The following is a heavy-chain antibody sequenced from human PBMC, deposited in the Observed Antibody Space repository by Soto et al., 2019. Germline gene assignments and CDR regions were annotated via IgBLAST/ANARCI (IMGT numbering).Heavy chain of an antibody. CDR1: GYTFTGYY. Sequence: ASVKVSCKASGYTFTGYYMHWVRQAPGQGLEWMGWINPNSGGTNYAQKFQGRVTMTRDTSISTAYMELSRLRSDDTAVYYCARDFKGRIAVAVDYWGQGTLVTVSS. D-gene: IGHD6-19*01. CDR3: ARDFKGRIAVAVDY. CDR2: INPNSGGT. V-gene: IGHV1-2*02. J-gene: IGHJ4*02.